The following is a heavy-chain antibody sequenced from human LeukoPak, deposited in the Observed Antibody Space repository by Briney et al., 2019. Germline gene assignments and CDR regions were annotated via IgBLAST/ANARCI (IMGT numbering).Heavy chain of an antibody. Sequence: GGSLRLSCAASGFTFDDYTMHWVRQTPGKGLEWVSLIRWDGVSTYYADSVKGRFTISRDNSKNSLYLQMNSLRTEDTALYYCAKGDTYESDAFDICGQGTMVTVSS. CDR2: IRWDGVST. J-gene: IGHJ3*02. D-gene: IGHD5-12*01. V-gene: IGHV3-43*01. CDR1: GFTFDDYT. CDR3: AKGDTYESDAFDI.